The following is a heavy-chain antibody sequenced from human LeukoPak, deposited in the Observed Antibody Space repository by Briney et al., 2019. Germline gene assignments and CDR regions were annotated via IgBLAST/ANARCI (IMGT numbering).Heavy chain of an antibody. CDR1: GFPLIKYA. Sequence: PGGSLRLSCEASGFPLIKYAMHWVRQAPGKGLEWVAFISFDGKKEFYADSVKGRFTISRDNSRNTPFLQMICLKTEDTAIYYCARASTATINYYYFYIYACGKGTTVTVSS. CDR3: ARASTATINYYYFYIYA. CDR2: ISFDGKKE. J-gene: IGHJ6*03. V-gene: IGHV3-30*04. D-gene: IGHD5-24*01.